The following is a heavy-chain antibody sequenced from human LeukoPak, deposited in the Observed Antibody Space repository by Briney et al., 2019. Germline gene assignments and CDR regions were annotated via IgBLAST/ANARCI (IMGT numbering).Heavy chain of an antibody. Sequence: PSETLSLTCTVSGGSISRINYYWGWIRQPPGKGLEWIGSIYPSGSTYYNPSLKSRVTISVDTSKSQFSLKLRSVTAADMAVYYCARQDFGSGIVPGYWGQGTLVTVSS. J-gene: IGHJ4*02. CDR2: IYPSGST. CDR3: ARQDFGSGIVPGY. V-gene: IGHV4-39*01. D-gene: IGHD3-10*01. CDR1: GGSISRINYY.